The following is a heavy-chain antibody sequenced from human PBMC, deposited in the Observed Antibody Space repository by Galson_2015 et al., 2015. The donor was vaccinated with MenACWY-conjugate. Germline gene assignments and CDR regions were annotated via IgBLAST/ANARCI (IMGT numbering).Heavy chain of an antibody. J-gene: IGHJ6*03. Sequence: SLRLSCAASGFSFSSYGMSWVRQAPGKGLEWVAYVRQDEGEKNYVDSVKGRFTISRDNAKKSLYLRMKSLRGEDTAIYYCARARDYSFPFIDVWGKGTTVTVSS. CDR3: ARARDYSFPFIDV. CDR1: GFSFSSYG. CDR2: VRQDEGEK. V-gene: IGHV3-7*03.